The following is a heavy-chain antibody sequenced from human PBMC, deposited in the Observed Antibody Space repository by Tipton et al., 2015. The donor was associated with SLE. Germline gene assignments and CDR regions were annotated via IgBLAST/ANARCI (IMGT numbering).Heavy chain of an antibody. CDR2: IYYDGNNK. CDR1: GFTFSNYG. Sequence: SLRLSCAASGFTFSNYGMHWVRQAPGKGLEWVAVIYYDGNNKYYADSVKGRFTISRDSSKNTLFLQMNSLRIEDTAIYYCARDWVAGRSAAAGMDYWGQGTLVTVSS. J-gene: IGHJ4*02. D-gene: IGHD6-13*01. CDR3: ARDWVAGRSAAAGMDY. V-gene: IGHV3-33*08.